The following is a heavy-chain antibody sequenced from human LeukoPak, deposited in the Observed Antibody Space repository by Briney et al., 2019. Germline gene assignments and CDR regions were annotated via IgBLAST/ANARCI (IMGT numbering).Heavy chain of an antibody. CDR1: GGTFSSYA. CDR3: ANSRYSGSYWDGYYYYGMDV. D-gene: IGHD1-26*01. CDR2: IIPIFGTA. Sequence: GASVKVSCKDSGGTFSSYAISWVRQAPGQGLEWMGGIIPIFGTANYAQKFQGRVTITADESTSTAYMELSSLRSEDTAVYYCANSRYSGSYWDGYYYYGMDVWGQGTTVTVSS. J-gene: IGHJ6*02. V-gene: IGHV1-69*13.